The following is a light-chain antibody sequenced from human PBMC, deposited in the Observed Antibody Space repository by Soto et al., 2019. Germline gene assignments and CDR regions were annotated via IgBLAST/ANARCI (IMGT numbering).Light chain of an antibody. V-gene: IGLV2-8*01. CDR3: AAWDDRLNGPV. CDR1: SSDIGNNNY. Sequence: QSALTQPPSASGSPGQSVTISCTGNSSDIGNNNYVSWYQQHPGKAPKLMIYEVSKRPSGVPDRFSGSKSGNTASLTVSGLQAEDEADYYCAAWDDRLNGPVFGGGTKLTVL. CDR2: EVS. J-gene: IGLJ3*02.